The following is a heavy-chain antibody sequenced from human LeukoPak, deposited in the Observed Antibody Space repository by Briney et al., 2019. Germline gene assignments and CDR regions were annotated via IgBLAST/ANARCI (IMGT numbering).Heavy chain of an antibody. V-gene: IGHV4-34*01. Sequence: PSETLSLTCTVSGGSISSYYWSWIRQPPGKGLEWIGEINHSGSTNYNPSLKSRVTISVDTSKNQFSLKLSSVTAADTAVYYCARPGVAARPGYYYYYYMDVWGKGTTVTVSS. J-gene: IGHJ6*03. CDR1: GGSISSYY. CDR2: INHSGST. CDR3: ARPGVAARPGYYYYYYMDV. D-gene: IGHD6-6*01.